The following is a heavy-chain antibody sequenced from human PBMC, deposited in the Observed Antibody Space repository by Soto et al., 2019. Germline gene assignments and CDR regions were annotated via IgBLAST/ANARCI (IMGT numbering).Heavy chain of an antibody. CDR2: IYYSGST. D-gene: IGHD3-10*01. Sequence: QVQLQESGPGLVKPSQTLSLTCTVSGGSISSGDYYWSWIRQPPGKGLEWIGYIYYSGSTYYNPSLKSRVTISVDTSKNQFSLKLSSVTAADTAVYYCARRRTWFGEFSWFDPWGQGTLVTVSS. J-gene: IGHJ5*02. V-gene: IGHV4-30-4*01. CDR1: GGSISSGDYY. CDR3: ARRRTWFGEFSWFDP.